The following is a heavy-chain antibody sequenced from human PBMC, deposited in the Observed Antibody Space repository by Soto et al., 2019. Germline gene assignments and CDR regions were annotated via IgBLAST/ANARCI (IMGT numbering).Heavy chain of an antibody. J-gene: IGHJ3*02. CDR1: GGSISSGGYY. CDR3: AREFQKDAFDI. V-gene: IGHV4-31*03. CDR2: IYYSGST. Sequence: SSETLSLTCTVSGGSISSGGYYWSWIRQHLGKGLEWIGYIYYSGSTYYNPSLKSRVTISVDTSKNQFSLKLSSVTAADTAVYYCAREFQKDAFDIWGQGTMVTVSS.